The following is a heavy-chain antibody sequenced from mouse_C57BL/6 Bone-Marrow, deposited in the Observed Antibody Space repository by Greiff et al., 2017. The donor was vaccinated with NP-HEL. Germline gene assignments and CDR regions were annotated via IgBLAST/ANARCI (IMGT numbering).Heavy chain of an antibody. CDR2: IDPEDGDT. CDR1: GFNIKDYY. Sequence: VQLQQSGAELVRPGASVKLSSTASGFNIKDYYMHWVKQRPEQGLEWIGRIDPEDGDTEYAPKFQGKATMTADTSSNTAYLQLSSLTSEDTAVYYCTTYYSNSWFAYWGQGTLVTVSA. D-gene: IGHD2-5*01. CDR3: TTYYSNSWFAY. J-gene: IGHJ3*01. V-gene: IGHV14-1*01.